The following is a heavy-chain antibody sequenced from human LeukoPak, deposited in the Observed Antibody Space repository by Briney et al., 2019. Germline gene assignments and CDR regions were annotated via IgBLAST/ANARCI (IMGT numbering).Heavy chain of an antibody. CDR2: IAPYNGNT. D-gene: IGHD3-22*01. CDR1: GYTFTSYG. J-gene: IGHJ6*03. CDR3: ARDVLYYYDISDYLFYNYYMDV. Sequence: GASVKVSCKASGYTFTSYGISWVRQAPGQGLEWMGWIAPYNGNTKYAQNVQGRVTLTTDTTTSTAYMELGSLRSGDTAVYFCARDVLYYYDISDYLFYNYYMDVWGKGTTVTVSS. V-gene: IGHV1-18*01.